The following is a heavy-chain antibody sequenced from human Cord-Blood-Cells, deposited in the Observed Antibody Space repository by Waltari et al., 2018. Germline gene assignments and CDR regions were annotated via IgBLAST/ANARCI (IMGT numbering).Heavy chain of an antibody. V-gene: IGHV3-15*01. J-gene: IGHJ4*02. CDR2: IKSKTDGGTT. D-gene: IGHD7-27*01. CDR1: GFTFSNAW. CDR3: TTDKLGPSYYFDY. Sequence: EVQLVESGGGLVKPGGSLRLSCAASGFTFSNAWMSWVPQAPGKGLERDGRIKSKTDGGTTDYAAPVKGRFTISRDDSKNTLYLQMNSLKTEDTAVYYCTTDKLGPSYYFDYWGQGTLVTVSS.